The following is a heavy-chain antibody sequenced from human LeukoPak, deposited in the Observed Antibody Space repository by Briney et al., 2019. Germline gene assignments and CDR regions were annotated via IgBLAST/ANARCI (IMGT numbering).Heavy chain of an antibody. Sequence: GGSLRLSCAASGFTVSSNSMSWVRQAPGKGLEWVSFIYSGTIHYSDSVKGRFTISRDNSKNTLYLQMNSLRAEDTAVYYCARRAGAYSHPYDYWGQGTLVTVSS. D-gene: IGHD4/OR15-4a*01. J-gene: IGHJ4*02. CDR1: GFTVSSNS. CDR2: IYSGTI. CDR3: ARRAGAYSHPYDY. V-gene: IGHV3-53*01.